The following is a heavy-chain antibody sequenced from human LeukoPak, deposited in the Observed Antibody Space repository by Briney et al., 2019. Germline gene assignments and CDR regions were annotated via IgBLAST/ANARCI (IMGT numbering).Heavy chain of an antibody. J-gene: IGHJ4*02. D-gene: IGHD3-10*01. CDR2: IIPILGIA. Sequence: SVKFSCKASGGTFSSYAISWVRQAPGQGLEWMGRIIPILGIANYAQKFQGRVTITADKSTSTAYMELSSLRSEDTAVYYCARESGGGSGSYWGYWGQGTLVTVSS. CDR1: GGTFSSYA. V-gene: IGHV1-69*04. CDR3: ARESGGGSGSYWGY.